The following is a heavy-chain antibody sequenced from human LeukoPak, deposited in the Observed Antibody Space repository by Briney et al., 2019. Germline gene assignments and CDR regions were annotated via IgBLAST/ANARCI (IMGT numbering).Heavy chain of an antibody. D-gene: IGHD6-13*01. CDR3: ARVIRQQLVHGYDP. Sequence: ASVKVSCKASGYTFISYGISWVRQAPGQGLEWMGWISAYNGNTNYAQKLQGRVTMTTDTSTSTAYMELRSLRSDDTAVYYCARVIRQQLVHGYDPWGQGTLVTVSS. CDR1: GYTFISYG. V-gene: IGHV1-18*01. J-gene: IGHJ5*02. CDR2: ISAYNGNT.